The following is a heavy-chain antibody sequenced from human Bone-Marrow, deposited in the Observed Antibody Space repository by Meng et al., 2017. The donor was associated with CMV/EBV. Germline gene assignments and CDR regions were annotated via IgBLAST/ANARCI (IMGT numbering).Heavy chain of an antibody. J-gene: IGHJ6*02. CDR3: ARVRSSSSNYYYYYYSMDV. D-gene: IGHD6-6*01. Sequence: SVKVSCKASGGTFSSYAISWVRQAPGQGLEWMGGIIPILGIANYAQKFQGRVTITADKSTSTAYMELSSLRSEDTAVYYCARVRSSSSNYYYYYYSMDVWGQGTTVTVSS. CDR1: GGTFSSYA. CDR2: IIPILGIA. V-gene: IGHV1-69*10.